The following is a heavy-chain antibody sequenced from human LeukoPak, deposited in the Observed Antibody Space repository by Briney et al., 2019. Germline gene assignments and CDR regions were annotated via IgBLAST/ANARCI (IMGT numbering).Heavy chain of an antibody. J-gene: IGHJ4*02. CDR3: AKEFHSVSRPQYCFDY. V-gene: IGHV3-30*02. CDR2: IRNDGSSQ. CDR1: GFTFSNHG. D-gene: IGHD1-14*01. Sequence: GGSLRLSCATSGFTFSNHGMHWVRQAPGKGLEGVAFIRNDGSSQYYADSVRGRFTISRDNSKNTLYLQMNRLRGEDTAVFYCAKEFHSVSRPQYCFDYWGQGTLVTVSS.